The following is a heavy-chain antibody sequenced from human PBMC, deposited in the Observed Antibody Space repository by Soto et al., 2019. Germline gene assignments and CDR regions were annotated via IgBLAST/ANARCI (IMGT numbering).Heavy chain of an antibody. V-gene: IGHV4-59*12. CDR2: VYYSGST. CDR3: ARDNQMGIFYSQTYGMDV. D-gene: IGHD2-21*01. CDR1: GGSISTYY. J-gene: IGHJ6*02. Sequence: SETQSLTCTVSGGSISTYYWSWIRQPPGKGLEWIGYVYYSGSTSYNPSLKSRVTISVDTSKNQFSLKLSSVTAADTAVYYCARDNQMGIFYSQTYGMDVWGQGNTVTVSS.